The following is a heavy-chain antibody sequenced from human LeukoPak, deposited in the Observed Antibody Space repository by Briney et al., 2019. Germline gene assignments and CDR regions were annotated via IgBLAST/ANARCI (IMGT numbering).Heavy chain of an antibody. CDR1: GGSFSGYY. CDR3: ARGGYAVDY. CDR2: INHSGST. V-gene: IGHV4-34*01. D-gene: IGHD5-18*01. Sequence: SETLSLTCAVYGGSFSGYYWSWIRQPPGKGLEWIGEINHSGSTNYNPSLKSRVTISVDTSKNQFSLKLSSVTAADTAVYYCARGGYAVDYWGQGTLVTASS. J-gene: IGHJ4*02.